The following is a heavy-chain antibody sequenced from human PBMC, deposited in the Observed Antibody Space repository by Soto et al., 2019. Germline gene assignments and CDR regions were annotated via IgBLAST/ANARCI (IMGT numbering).Heavy chain of an antibody. D-gene: IGHD3-9*01. Sequence: EVRLVESGGGLVKPGGSLRLSCAASGFTSSSYTMNWVRQAPGKGLECVSSISSRSTSVYYADSVKGRFTISRDNAKNSLYLQMTSLRAEDTAVYYCASGPYFEILTGYFDPWGQGTLVTVSS. J-gene: IGHJ5*02. CDR2: ISSRSTSV. CDR3: ASGPYFEILTGYFDP. V-gene: IGHV3-21*01. CDR1: GFTSSSYT.